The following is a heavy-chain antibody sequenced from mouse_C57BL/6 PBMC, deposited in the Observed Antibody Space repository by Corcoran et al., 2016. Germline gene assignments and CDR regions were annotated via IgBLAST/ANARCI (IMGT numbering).Heavy chain of an antibody. CDR2: INPNNGGT. V-gene: IGHV1-26*01. CDR1: GYTFTDYY. D-gene: IGHD2-1*01. CDR3: ARGGGNSFAY. Sequence: EVQLQQSGPELVKPGASVKISCKASGYTFTDYYMNWVKQSHGKSLEWIGDINPNNGGTSYNQKFKGKATLTVDKSSSTAYMELRSLTSEDSAVYYCARGGGNSFAYWGQGTLVTVSA. J-gene: IGHJ3*01.